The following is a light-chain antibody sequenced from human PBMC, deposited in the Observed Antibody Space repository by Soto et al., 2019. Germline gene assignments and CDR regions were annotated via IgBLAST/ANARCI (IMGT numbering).Light chain of an antibody. J-gene: IGLJ1*01. CDR3: SSYTSSSTYV. CDR2: DVS. CDR1: SRDVGGYNY. Sequence: QSALTQPASVSGSPGQSITISCTGTSRDVGGYNYVSWYQQHPGNAPKLMIYDVSNRPSGVSNRFSGSKSGNTASLTISGLQAEDEADYYCSSYTSSSTYVFGTGTKLTVL. V-gene: IGLV2-14*01.